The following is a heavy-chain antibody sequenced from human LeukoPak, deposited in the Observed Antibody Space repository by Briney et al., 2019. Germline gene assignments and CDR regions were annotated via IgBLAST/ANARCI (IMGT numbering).Heavy chain of an antibody. J-gene: IGHJ5*02. D-gene: IGHD3-10*01. CDR1: GGPISSGDYY. CDR3: ARDLMGTMVRRGFDP. V-gene: IGHV4-30-4*08. Sequence: SQTLSLTCTVSGGPISSGDYYWSWIRQPPGKGLEWIGYIYYSGSTYYNPSLKSRVTISVDTSKNQFSLKLSSVTAADTAVYYCARDLMGTMVRRGFDPWGQGTLVTVSS. CDR2: IYYSGST.